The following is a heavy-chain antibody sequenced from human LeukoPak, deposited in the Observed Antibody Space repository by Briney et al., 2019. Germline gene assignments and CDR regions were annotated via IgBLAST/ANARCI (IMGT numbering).Heavy chain of an antibody. V-gene: IGHV4-4*02. Sequence: SETLSLTCAVSGGSILTTNWWSWVRQPPGKGLEWIGEVHLSGASNYNPSLKSRVNMSIDKSKNQLSLELTSVTAADTAIYYCTRESGAFSPFGFWGQGTLVAVSS. D-gene: IGHD1-26*01. CDR1: GGSILTTNW. CDR3: TRESGAFSPFGF. J-gene: IGHJ4*02. CDR2: VHLSGAS.